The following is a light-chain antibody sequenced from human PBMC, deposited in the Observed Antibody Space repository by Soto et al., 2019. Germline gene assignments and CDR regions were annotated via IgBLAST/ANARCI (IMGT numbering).Light chain of an antibody. CDR3: QQCQSVPYT. J-gene: IGKJ2*01. CDR1: RDIHTW. V-gene: IGKV1-5*03. Sequence: DIQMTQSPSTLSASPGDRVMMTCRASRDIHTWLAWYQQKPGKAPERLIFEVDKLKSGVPSRVSGSESEIDFTLTINGLQTAECGSYSCQQCQSVPYTFGKGTKLEI. CDR2: EVD.